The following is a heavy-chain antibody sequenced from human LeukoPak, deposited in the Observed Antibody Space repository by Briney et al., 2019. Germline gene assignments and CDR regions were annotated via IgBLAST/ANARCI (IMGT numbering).Heavy chain of an antibody. Sequence: KGGESLKLSCNDSGYTFTSYWIGWVRPMPGKGLERMGIIYPGDSDTRYSPSFQGQVTISADKSISTAYLQWSSLKASDTAMYYCARQLYYDFWSGDGAFDIWGQGTMVTVSS. D-gene: IGHD3-3*01. CDR2: IYPGDSDT. V-gene: IGHV5-51*01. CDR1: GYTFTSYW. CDR3: ARQLYYDFWSGDGAFDI. J-gene: IGHJ3*02.